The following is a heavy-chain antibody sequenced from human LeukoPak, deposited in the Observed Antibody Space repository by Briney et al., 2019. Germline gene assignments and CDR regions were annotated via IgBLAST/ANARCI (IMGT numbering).Heavy chain of an antibody. J-gene: IGHJ3*02. CDR2: ISSSSSYI. D-gene: IGHD1-1*01. CDR1: GFTFSSYN. Sequence: GGSLRLSCAASGFTFSSYNMNWVRQAPGKGLEWVLSISSSSSYIYYADSVRGRFTISRDNAKNSLYLQINSLRAEDTAVYYCARQQSGAPGTFDIWGQGTMVTVSS. V-gene: IGHV3-21*01. CDR3: ARQQSGAPGTFDI.